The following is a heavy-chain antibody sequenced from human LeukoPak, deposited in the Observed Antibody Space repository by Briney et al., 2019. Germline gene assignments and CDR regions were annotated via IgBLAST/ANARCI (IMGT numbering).Heavy chain of an antibody. CDR3: ARNYHDSSGYSDH. D-gene: IGHD3-22*01. J-gene: IGHJ4*02. V-gene: IGHV3-30*04. CDR2: TSYDDNNK. Sequence: GGSLRLSCAASGFPFSDFAMHWLRQAPGKGLEWVASTSYDDNNKYYADSVKGRFTISRDNSKNTLYLQMNTLRADDTAVYYCARNYHDSSGYSDHWGQGTLVIVSS. CDR1: GFPFSDFA.